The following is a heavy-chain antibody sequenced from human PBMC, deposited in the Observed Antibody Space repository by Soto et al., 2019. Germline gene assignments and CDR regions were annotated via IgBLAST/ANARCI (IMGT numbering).Heavy chain of an antibody. CDR3: ARSYRDLCTNGVCPNWYFDL. D-gene: IGHD2-8*01. CDR2: INPSGGST. J-gene: IGHJ2*01. CDR1: GYTFTSYY. V-gene: IGHV1-46*01. Sequence: QVQLVQSGAEVKKPGASVKVSCKASGYTFTSYYMHWVRQAPGQGLEWMGIINPSGGSTSYAQKFQGRVTMTRDTSTSTVYMELSSLRSEDTAVYYCARSYRDLCTNGVCPNWYFDLWGRGTLVTVSS.